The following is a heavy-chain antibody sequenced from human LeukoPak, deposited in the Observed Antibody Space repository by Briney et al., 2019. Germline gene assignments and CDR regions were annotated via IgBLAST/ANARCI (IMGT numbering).Heavy chain of an antibody. V-gene: IGHV4-59*08. J-gene: IGHJ4*02. CDR2: IYYSGST. Sequence: SETLSPTCTVSGGSISSYYWSWIRQPPGKGLEWIGYIYYSGSTNYNPSLKSRVTISVDTSKNQFSLKLSSVTAADTAVYYCARHFPPYYYDSSGYYPYFDYWGQGTLVTVSS. D-gene: IGHD3-22*01. CDR1: GGSISSYY. CDR3: ARHFPPYYYDSSGYYPYFDY.